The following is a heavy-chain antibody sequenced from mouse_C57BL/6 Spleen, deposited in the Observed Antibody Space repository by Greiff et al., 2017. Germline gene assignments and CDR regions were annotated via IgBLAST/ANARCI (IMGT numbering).Heavy chain of an antibody. CDR3: ARERGDAMDY. Sequence: EVKVVESGGGLVKPGGSLKLSCAASGFTFSDYGMHWVRQAPEKGLEWVAYISSGSSTIYYADTVKGRFTISRDNAKNTLFLQMTRLGSEDTAMYYCARERGDAMDYWGQGTSATVSS. CDR1: GFTFSDYG. V-gene: IGHV5-17*01. J-gene: IGHJ4*01. CDR2: ISSGSSTI.